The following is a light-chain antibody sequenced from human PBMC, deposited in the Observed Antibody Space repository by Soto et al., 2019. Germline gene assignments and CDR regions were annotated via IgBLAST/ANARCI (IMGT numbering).Light chain of an antibody. CDR1: QDISNY. J-gene: IGKJ5*01. V-gene: IGKV1-33*01. Sequence: DIQVSHSLSSLAASVGDRVTMTGQSSQDISNYVNWYQQKPGKAPKLLIYDASNLETGVPSRFSGSGSGTEFTHTTSSLQPEDFATYYCQQFNSYPITFGQGTRLEIK. CDR3: QQFNSYPIT. CDR2: DAS.